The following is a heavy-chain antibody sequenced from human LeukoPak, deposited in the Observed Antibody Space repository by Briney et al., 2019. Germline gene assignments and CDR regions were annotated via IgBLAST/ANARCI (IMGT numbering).Heavy chain of an antibody. Sequence: GGSLRLSCAASGYTFSSYWMHWVRQAPGKGLVWVSRINSDGSSTSYADSVKGRFTISRDNAKNTLYLPMNSLRAEDTAVYYCASNYGSGSYYKYYYYGMDVWGKGTTVTVSS. CDR1: GYTFSSYW. V-gene: IGHV3-74*01. CDR2: INSDGSST. CDR3: ASNYGSGSYYKYYYYGMDV. D-gene: IGHD3-10*01. J-gene: IGHJ6*04.